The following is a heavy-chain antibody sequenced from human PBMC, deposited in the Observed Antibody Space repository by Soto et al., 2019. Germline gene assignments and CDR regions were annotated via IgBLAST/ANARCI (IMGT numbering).Heavy chain of an antibody. J-gene: IGHJ6*02. CDR3: ARDPVSRITTTYGMDV. Sequence: PSETLSLTCTVSGGSISSGGYYWSWVRQAPGKGLEWVAVIWSDGSNQYYVDSVKGRFTISRDNSKRTLYLQMNSLRAEETAVYHCARDPVSRITTTYGMDVWGQGTTVTVSS. CDR2: IWSDGSNQ. V-gene: IGHV3-33*08. D-gene: IGHD4-17*01. CDR1: GGSISSGGYY.